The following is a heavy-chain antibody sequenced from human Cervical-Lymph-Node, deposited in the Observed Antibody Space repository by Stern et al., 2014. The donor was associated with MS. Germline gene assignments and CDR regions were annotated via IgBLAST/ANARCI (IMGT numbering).Heavy chain of an antibody. Sequence: EVQLLESGGGLVQPGGSLRLSCAASGFTFSSYSMTWLRQAPGKGPEWISFITYSGRDTYYADSVRGRFTISRDNAKQSLYLQMNSLTDEDTGVYYCARAPADRSSSRNDYWGQGTLVVVSS. V-gene: IGHV3-48*02. J-gene: IGHJ4*02. CDR1: GFTFSSYS. D-gene: IGHD6-6*01. CDR2: ITYSGRDT. CDR3: ARAPADRSSSRNDY.